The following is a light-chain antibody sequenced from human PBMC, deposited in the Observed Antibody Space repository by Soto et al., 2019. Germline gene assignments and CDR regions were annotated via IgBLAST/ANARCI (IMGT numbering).Light chain of an antibody. CDR3: CSYALGSTLV. CDR2: EGD. V-gene: IGLV2-23*01. CDR1: SSDVGSYNL. Sequence: QSALTQPASVSGSSGQSITISFTGTSSDVGSYNLVSWHQHHPGKAPKLIIYEGDKRPSGVSNRFSGSKSGNTASLTISGLQAEDEADYYCCSYALGSTLVFGGGTKLTVL. J-gene: IGLJ2*01.